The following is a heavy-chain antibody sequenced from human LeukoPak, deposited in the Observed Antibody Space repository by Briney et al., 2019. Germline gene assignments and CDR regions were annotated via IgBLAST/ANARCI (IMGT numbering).Heavy chain of an antibody. J-gene: IGHJ4*02. Sequence: GGSLRLSCAASGFTFSSHWMHWVRQAPGKGLVWVSRIKDDGSHTNYADSVKGRFTISRDNAKNTLSLQMNSLRAEDTAVYYCARGSGIITGINEWGQGTLVTVSS. D-gene: IGHD6-25*01. CDR1: GFTFSSHW. V-gene: IGHV3-74*01. CDR3: ARGSGIITGINE. CDR2: IKDDGSHT.